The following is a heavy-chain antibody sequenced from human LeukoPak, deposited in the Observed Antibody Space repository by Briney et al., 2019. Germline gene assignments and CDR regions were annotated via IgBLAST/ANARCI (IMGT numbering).Heavy chain of an antibody. Sequence: GDSLRLSCAASGFTFSNYAMSWVRQAPGKGLEWVSSIDASGGATYYADSVKGRFTIPRDNSKNTFYLQMNSLRAEDTAVYSCAKGSGSGWYGWFAPWGQGTLVTVSS. V-gene: IGHV3-23*01. D-gene: IGHD6-19*01. J-gene: IGHJ5*02. CDR3: AKGSGSGWYGWFAP. CDR2: IDASGGAT. CDR1: GFTFSNYA.